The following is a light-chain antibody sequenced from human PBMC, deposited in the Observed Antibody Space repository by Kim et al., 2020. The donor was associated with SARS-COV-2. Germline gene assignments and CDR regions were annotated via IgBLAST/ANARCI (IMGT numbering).Light chain of an antibody. CDR3: QQYDNWPLT. V-gene: IGKV3-15*01. CDR1: QSVSSN. CDR2: GAS. J-gene: IGKJ4*01. Sequence: EIVMTQSPATLSVSPGDRATLSCRASQSVSSNLAWYQQKPGQAPRLLIYGASTRATGIPARFGGSGSGTEFTLTISSLQSEDFAVYYCQQYDNWPLTFGGGTKVDIK.